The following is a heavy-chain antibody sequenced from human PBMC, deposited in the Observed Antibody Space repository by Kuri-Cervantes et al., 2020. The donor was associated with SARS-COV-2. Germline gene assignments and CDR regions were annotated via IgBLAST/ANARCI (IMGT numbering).Heavy chain of an antibody. V-gene: IGHV1-18*01. J-gene: IGHJ6*02. CDR3: ARVRYSSGWYWGDMDV. Sequence: ASVKVSCKASGYTFTSYGISWVRQAPGQGLEWMGWISAYNGNTNYAQKLQDRVTMTTDTSTSTAYMELRSLRSDDTAVYYCARVRYSSGWYWGDMDVWGQGTTVTVSS. CDR2: ISAYNGNT. D-gene: IGHD6-19*01. CDR1: GYTFTSYG.